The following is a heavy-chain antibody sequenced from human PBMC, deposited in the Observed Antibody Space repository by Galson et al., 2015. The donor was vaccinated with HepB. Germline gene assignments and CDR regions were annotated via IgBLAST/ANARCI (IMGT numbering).Heavy chain of an antibody. Sequence: SLRLSCAVSGFTFSSYAMSWVRQAPGKGLEWVSVISGSGGTTYYADSEKGRFTISRDNSKNTLYLQMNSLKAGDTAVYFCAKNWAYSTYVEDFWGQGTLVTVSS. J-gene: IGHJ4*02. CDR2: ISGSGGTT. CDR1: GFTFSSYA. V-gene: IGHV3-23*01. CDR3: AKNWAYSTYVEDF. D-gene: IGHD4-11*01.